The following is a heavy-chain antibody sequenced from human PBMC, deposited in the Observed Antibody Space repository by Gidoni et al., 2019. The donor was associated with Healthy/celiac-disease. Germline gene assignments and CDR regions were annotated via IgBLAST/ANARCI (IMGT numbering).Heavy chain of an antibody. V-gene: IGHV1-69*02. CDR1: GGTFRSYT. J-gene: IGHJ4*01. CDR3: ATSPPRGNLGGSYGVVNDY. D-gene: IGHD1-26*01. CDR2: VLPVLGIA. Sequence: QVQLGQSGAEVKKPGSSVKVSCQASGGTFRSYTIRWVRQAPGQGLEWMGGVLPVLGIANYAQKFQGRVTITADKSTSTAYMELSSLRSEDTAVYYCATSPPRGNLGGSYGVVNDYWGHGTLVTVSS.